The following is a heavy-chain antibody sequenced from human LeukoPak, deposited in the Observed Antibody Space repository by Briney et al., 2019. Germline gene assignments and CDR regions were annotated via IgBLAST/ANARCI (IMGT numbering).Heavy chain of an antibody. CDR3: ARDWYGFDY. Sequence: GRSLRLSCAASGFTFSSYAMHWVRQAPGKGLEWVAVISYDGSNKYYADSVKGRFTISRDNSRNTLYLQMNSLRAEDTAVYYCARDWYGFDYWGQGTLVTVSS. CDR2: ISYDGSNK. CDR1: GFTFSSYA. V-gene: IGHV3-30*04. D-gene: IGHD1-14*01. J-gene: IGHJ4*02.